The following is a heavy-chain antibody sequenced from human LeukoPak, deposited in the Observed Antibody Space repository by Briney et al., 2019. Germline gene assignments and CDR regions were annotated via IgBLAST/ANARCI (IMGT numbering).Heavy chain of an antibody. CDR3: ARQVQYWYFDL. V-gene: IGHV4-59*08. Sequence: SETLSLTCTVSGGSISSYSWSWIRQPPGKGLEWIGYIYSSGRTNHNPSLKSRVTISVSTSRNQFSLKLSSVTAADTAVYYCARQVQYWYFDLWGRGTLVTVSS. J-gene: IGHJ2*01. CDR1: GGSISSYS. CDR2: IYSSGRT.